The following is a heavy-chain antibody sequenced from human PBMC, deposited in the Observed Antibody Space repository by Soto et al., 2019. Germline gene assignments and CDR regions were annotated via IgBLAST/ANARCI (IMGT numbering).Heavy chain of an antibody. CDR2: ITPFNGNT. CDR1: GYTFTRYA. V-gene: IGHV1-45*02. Sequence: SVKVSCKASGYTFTRYAIHWVRQAPGQALEWMGWITPFNGNTKYAQKFQDRVTFTGDTSLNTAYMELSSLRSDDTAMFYCASGRYDASGYFDYWGQGTLVTVSS. CDR3: ASGRYDASGYFDY. J-gene: IGHJ4*02. D-gene: IGHD3-22*01.